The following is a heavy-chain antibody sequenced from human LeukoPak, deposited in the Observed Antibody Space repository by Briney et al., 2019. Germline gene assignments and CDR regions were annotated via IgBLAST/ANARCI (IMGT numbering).Heavy chain of an antibody. CDR1: GFTFSSYW. CDR3: ARRYCSGGSCYLAADY. Sequence: GGSLRLSCAASGFTFSSYWMHWVRQAPGQGLEWVSGINWNGASTGYADSVKGRFTISRDNAKNSLYLQMNSLRAEDTALYYCARRYCSGGSCYLAADYWGQGTLVTVSS. J-gene: IGHJ4*02. CDR2: INWNGAST. D-gene: IGHD2-15*01. V-gene: IGHV3-20*04.